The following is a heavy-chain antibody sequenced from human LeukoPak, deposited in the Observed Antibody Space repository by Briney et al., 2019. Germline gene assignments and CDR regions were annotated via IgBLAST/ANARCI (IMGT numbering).Heavy chain of an antibody. CDR2: ISWNSGSI. J-gene: IGHJ4*02. CDR3: ARGYSSGWYDQVVCDY. Sequence: PGRSLRLSCAASGFTFDDYAMHWVRQAPGKGLEWVSGISWNSGSIGYADSVKGRFTISRDNAKNSLYLQMNSLRAEDTAVYYCARGYSSGWYDQVVCDYWGQGTLVTVSS. D-gene: IGHD6-19*01. CDR1: GFTFDDYA. V-gene: IGHV3-9*01.